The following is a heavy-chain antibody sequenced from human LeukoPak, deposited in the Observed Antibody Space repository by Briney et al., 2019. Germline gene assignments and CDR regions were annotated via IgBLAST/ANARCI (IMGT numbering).Heavy chain of an antibody. J-gene: IGHJ4*02. CDR3: ETYNWNAHVNL. Sequence: SETLSLTCSVSGGSIISSNYYWGWIRQPPGKGLEWIGSVYQSGSGSSYYNPSHKSRVTISVDTSKNQFSLKLSSVTAADTAAYYCETYNWNAHVNLWGQGTLVTVSS. CDR1: GGSIISSNYY. V-gene: IGHV4-39*07. CDR2: VYQSGSGSS. D-gene: IGHD1-1*01.